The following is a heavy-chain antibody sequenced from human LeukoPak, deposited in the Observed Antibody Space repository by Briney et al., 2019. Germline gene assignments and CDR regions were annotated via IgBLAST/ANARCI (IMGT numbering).Heavy chain of an antibody. Sequence: GGSLRLSCAASGFTLSSSWMNWVRQAPGKGLQWVGNINPEGSQPRFVDSVMGRFTMSKDNAKNALYLQMNNLRVEDTAVFYCAAWTHRGYNFWGQRTVVTVSS. CDR2: INPEGSQP. D-gene: IGHD5-24*01. CDR1: GFTLSSSW. CDR3: AAWTHRGYNF. J-gene: IGHJ4*02. V-gene: IGHV3-7*01.